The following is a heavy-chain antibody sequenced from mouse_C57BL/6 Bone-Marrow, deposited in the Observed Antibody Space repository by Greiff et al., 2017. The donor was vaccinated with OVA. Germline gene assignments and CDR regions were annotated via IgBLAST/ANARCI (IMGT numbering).Heavy chain of an antibody. Sequence: VQLQQPGAELVKPGASVKMSCKASGYTFTSYWITWVKQRPGQGLEWIGDIYPGSGSTNYNEKFKSKATLTVDTSSSTAYMQLSSLTSEDSAVYYCARGIYDGYYRFAYWGQGTLVTVSA. CDR2: IYPGSGST. J-gene: IGHJ3*01. D-gene: IGHD2-3*01. V-gene: IGHV1-55*01. CDR3: ARGIYDGYYRFAY. CDR1: GYTFTSYW.